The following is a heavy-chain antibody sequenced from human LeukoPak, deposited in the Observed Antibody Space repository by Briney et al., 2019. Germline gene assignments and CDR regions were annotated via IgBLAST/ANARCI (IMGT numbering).Heavy chain of an antibody. V-gene: IGHV3-23*01. CDR1: EFTFSSHA. CDR2: ISGGGEST. CDR3: ARAGGHCSGGSCYLLDY. Sequence: GGSLRLSCVASEFTFSSHAMNWVRQAPGKGLEWVSSISGGGESTYYADSVKGRFTVSRDNSKNTLYLQINSLRGEDTAVYYCARAGGHCSGGSCYLLDYWGQGTLVTVSS. D-gene: IGHD2-15*01. J-gene: IGHJ4*02.